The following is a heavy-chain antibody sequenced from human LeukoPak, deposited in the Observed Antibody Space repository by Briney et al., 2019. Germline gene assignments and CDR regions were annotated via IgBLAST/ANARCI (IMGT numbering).Heavy chain of an antibody. CDR2: ISGGADTT. Sequence: PGGSLRLSCAASGFTVSSNYMSWVRQAPGKGLEWVSAISGGADTTYYADSVKGRFTISRDNSKNTLHLQMNSLRAEDTAVYYCAKDCRQMATYDAFDIWGQGTMVTVSS. V-gene: IGHV3-23*01. J-gene: IGHJ3*02. D-gene: IGHD5-24*01. CDR1: GFTVSSNY. CDR3: AKDCRQMATYDAFDI.